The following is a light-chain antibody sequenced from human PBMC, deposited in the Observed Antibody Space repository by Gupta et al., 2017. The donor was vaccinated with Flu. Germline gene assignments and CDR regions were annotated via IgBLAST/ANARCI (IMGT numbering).Light chain of an antibody. V-gene: IGKV3-20*01. Sequence: EIVLTQSPGTLSLSPGERATLSCRASQSVSSNYLAWYQQKRGQAPRLLIYRASNRATGIPDRFSGSGSGTDFTLTISRLEPEDFAVYYCLHYGSSSYSFVQGTKLEIK. CDR3: LHYGSSSYS. CDR1: QSVSSNY. J-gene: IGKJ2*03. CDR2: RAS.